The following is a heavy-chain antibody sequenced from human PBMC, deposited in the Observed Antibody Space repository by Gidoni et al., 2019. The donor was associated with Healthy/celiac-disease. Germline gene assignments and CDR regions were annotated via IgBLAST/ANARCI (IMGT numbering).Heavy chain of an antibody. J-gene: IGHJ4*02. V-gene: IGHV3-11*01. D-gene: IGHD6-19*01. CDR1: GFNFSDYY. CDR3: SGYSSGWYPDY. CDR2: ISSSGSTI. Sequence: QVQLVEYGGGLVKPGGSLSLSCAASGFNFSDYYMSWIRQAPGKGLGWVSYISSSGSTIYYADSVKGRFTTSRDNAKNSLYLQMNSLRAEDTAVYYCSGYSSGWYPDYWGQGTLVTVSS.